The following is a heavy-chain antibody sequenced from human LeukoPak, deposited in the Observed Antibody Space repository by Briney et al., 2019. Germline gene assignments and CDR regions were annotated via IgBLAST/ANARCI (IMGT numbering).Heavy chain of an antibody. V-gene: IGHV3-30*02. J-gene: IGHJ4*02. Sequence: QPGGSLRLSCAASGFTFSSYGMHWVRQAPGKGLEWVAFIRYDGSNKYYADSVKGRFTISRDNSKNTLYLQMNSLRAEDTAVYYCARDSRPFVYYDSSGYYHYFDYWGQGTLVTVSS. CDR1: GFTFSSYG. D-gene: IGHD3-22*01. CDR2: IRYDGSNK. CDR3: ARDSRPFVYYDSSGYYHYFDY.